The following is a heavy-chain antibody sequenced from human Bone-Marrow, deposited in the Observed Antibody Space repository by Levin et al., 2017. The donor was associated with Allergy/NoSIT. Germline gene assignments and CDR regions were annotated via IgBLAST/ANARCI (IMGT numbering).Heavy chain of an antibody. V-gene: IGHV1-3*04. CDR1: GYSFSSYG. J-gene: IGHJ3*02. CDR3: KTEGSSYSTSWYGDDAFDI. CDR2: INTGNGYT. D-gene: IGHD2-2*01. Sequence: ASVKVSCKASGYSFSSYGIHWVRQAPGQRLEWMGWINTGNGYTKSSKKFQGRVAITLDTSASTGYMELSSLRSEDTAVYYCKTEGSSYSTSWYGDDAFDIWGQGTLVTVSS.